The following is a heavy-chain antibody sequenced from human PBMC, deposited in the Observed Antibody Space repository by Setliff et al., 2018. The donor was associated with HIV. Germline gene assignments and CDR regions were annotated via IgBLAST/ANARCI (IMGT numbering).Heavy chain of an antibody. Sequence: ASVKVSCKTSGYTFTGHYIHWVRQAPGQGLELEWMGWINPNSGAIKYAQRFEGRVTMTRDTSISTAYVELSGLRSDDTAIYYCAREVKQRLVMPVNWFDPWGKGTQVTVSS. CDR2: INPNSGAI. J-gene: IGHJ5*02. CDR3: AREVKQRLVMPVNWFDP. CDR1: GYTFTGHY. V-gene: IGHV1-2*02. D-gene: IGHD6-19*01.